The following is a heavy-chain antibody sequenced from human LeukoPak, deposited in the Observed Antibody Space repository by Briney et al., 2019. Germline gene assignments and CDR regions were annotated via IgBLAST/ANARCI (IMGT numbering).Heavy chain of an antibody. J-gene: IGHJ4*02. CDR2: IGGSGDTT. D-gene: IGHD2-2*01. Sequence: GGSLTLSCAASGFTFRNYALSWVRQAPGKGLEWVSAIGGSGDTTYYADSVKGRFTISRDNSKNTLYLQMNSLRPDDTAVYYCAKVGVRGCSSSTCFIYWGQGTLVTVSS. V-gene: IGHV3-23*01. CDR1: GFTFRNYA. CDR3: AKVGVRGCSSSTCFIY.